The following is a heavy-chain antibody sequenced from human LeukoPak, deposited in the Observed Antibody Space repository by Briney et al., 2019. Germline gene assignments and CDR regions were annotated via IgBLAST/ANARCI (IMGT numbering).Heavy chain of an antibody. CDR1: EFTFSSYW. Sequence: GGSLRLSCEASEFTFSSYWMHWVRQAPGKGLVWVSRINSDGRTTIYADSVKGRFTISRDNAKNTLYLRMNSLRAEDTAVYYCAREGYYDSSGYSIRFSYWGQGTLVTASS. CDR2: INSDGRTT. J-gene: IGHJ4*02. V-gene: IGHV3-74*01. CDR3: AREGYYDSSGYSIRFSY. D-gene: IGHD3-22*01.